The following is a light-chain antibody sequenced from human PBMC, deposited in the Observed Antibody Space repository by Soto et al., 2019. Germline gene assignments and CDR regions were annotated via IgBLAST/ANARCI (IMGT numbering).Light chain of an antibody. CDR1: SSDVGGYNY. V-gene: IGLV2-14*01. CDR2: EVS. CDR3: TSYTTSSTLSYV. J-gene: IGLJ1*01. Sequence: QSALTQPASVSGSPGQSITISCTGTSSDVGGYNYVSWYQQHPGKAPKLIIYEVSDRPSGVSTRFSGSKSGNSASLTISGLQAEDEADYYCTSYTTSSTLSYVFGTGTKVTVL.